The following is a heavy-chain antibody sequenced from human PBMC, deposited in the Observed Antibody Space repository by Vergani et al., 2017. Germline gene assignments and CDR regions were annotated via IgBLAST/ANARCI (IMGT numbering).Heavy chain of an antibody. CDR3: ARGKGVVQLWYPSWYFDL. V-gene: IGHV4-30-4*08. CDR2: IYYSGST. Sequence: QVQLQESGPGLVKPSQTLSLTCTVSGGSISSGDYYWSWIRQPPGKGLEWIGYIYYSGSTYYNPSLKSRVTISVDTSKNQFSLKLSSVTAAVTAVYYCARGKGVVQLWYPSWYFDLWGRGTLVTVSS. J-gene: IGHJ2*01. CDR1: GGSISSGDYY. D-gene: IGHD5-18*01.